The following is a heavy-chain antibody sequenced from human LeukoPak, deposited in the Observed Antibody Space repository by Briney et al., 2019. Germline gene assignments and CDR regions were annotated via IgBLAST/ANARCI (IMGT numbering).Heavy chain of an antibody. CDR1: GFTFDDYA. J-gene: IGHJ6*03. CDR2: ISWNSGSI. V-gene: IGHV3-9*01. CDR3: AKDEGSYYYYMDV. Sequence: GRSLRLSCAASGFTFDDYAMHWGRQAPGKGLEWVSGISWNSGSIGYADSVKGRFTISRDNAKNSLYLQMNSLRAEDTALYYCAKDEGSYYYYMDVWGKGTTVTVSS.